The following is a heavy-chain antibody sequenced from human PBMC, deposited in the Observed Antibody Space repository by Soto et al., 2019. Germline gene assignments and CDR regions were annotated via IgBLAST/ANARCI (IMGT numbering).Heavy chain of an antibody. V-gene: IGHV1-3*01. CDR3: ARPGIMITSGSNDAFHI. Sequence: QVQLVQSGAEVRKPGASVKVSCKASGYTFTTYSIHWVRQAPGQRLEWMGWINAGNGNTRYSQRFQGRVTFARDTSADTAYMELSSLRSEDTAIYYCARPGIMITSGSNDAFHIWGQGTMVTVS. CDR1: GYTFTTYS. CDR2: INAGNGNT. J-gene: IGHJ3*02. D-gene: IGHD3-16*01.